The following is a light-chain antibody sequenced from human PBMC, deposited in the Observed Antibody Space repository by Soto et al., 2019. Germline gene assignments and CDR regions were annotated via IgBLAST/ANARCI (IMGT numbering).Light chain of an antibody. V-gene: IGKV1-39*01. CDR2: DAS. J-gene: IGKJ1*01. CDR3: QQSYSTPPT. Sequence: DIQMTQSPSTLSGSVGDRVTITXRASQTIRSWLAWYQQKPGKAPKXXIYDASSLQSGVPSRFSGSGAGTDFTLTISSLQPEDYATYYCQQSYSTPPTFGQGTKVDIK. CDR1: QTIRSW.